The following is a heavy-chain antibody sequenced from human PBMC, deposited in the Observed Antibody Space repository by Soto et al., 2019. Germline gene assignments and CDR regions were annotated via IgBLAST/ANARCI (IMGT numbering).Heavy chain of an antibody. CDR1: GGSVSSGSYY. CDR3: ARGGAGSSHFQH. V-gene: IGHV4-61*01. CDR2: IYYSGST. Sequence: QVQLQESGPGLVKPSETLSLTCTVSGGSVSSGSYYWSWIRQPPGKGLEWIGYIYYSGSTNYNPSLKGRVTISVDTSKNQFSLKLSSVTAADTAVYYCARGGAGSSHFQHWGQSTLVTVSS. J-gene: IGHJ1*01. D-gene: IGHD2-2*01.